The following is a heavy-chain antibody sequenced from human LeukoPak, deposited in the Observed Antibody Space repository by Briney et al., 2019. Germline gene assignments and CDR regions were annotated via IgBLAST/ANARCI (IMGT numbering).Heavy chain of an antibody. V-gene: IGHV3-23*01. Sequence: TGGSLRLSCAVSGFTLRHFAMNWVCQAPGKGLEWVSSIASDGDTFYADSVKGRFTISRDNSKNTLYLQMNSLRAEDTAVYYCARGDWNYRAFDYWGQGTLVTVSS. D-gene: IGHD1-7*01. CDR3: ARGDWNYRAFDY. CDR2: IASDGDT. CDR1: GFTLRHFA. J-gene: IGHJ4*02.